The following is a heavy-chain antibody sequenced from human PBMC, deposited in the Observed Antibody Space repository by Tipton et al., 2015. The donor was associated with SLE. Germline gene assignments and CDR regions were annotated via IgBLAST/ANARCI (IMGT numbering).Heavy chain of an antibody. D-gene: IGHD3-10*01. Sequence: TLSLTCTVSGGSISSGSYYWSWIRQSAGKGLEWIGHIYTSRITNYNPSLRSRVTISVDTSKNQVPLRLSSVTAADTAVYYCARHVVRRYGDAFDIWGQGTMVTVPS. V-gene: IGHV4-61*09. CDR1: GGSISSGSYY. CDR3: ARHVVRRYGDAFDI. CDR2: IYTSRIT. J-gene: IGHJ3*02.